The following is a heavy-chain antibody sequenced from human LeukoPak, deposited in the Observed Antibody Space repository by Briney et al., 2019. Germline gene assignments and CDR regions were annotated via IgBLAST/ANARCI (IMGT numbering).Heavy chain of an antibody. V-gene: IGHV3-74*01. CDR3: ARERYSYGFDY. CDR2: INSDGSST. J-gene: IGHJ4*02. Sequence: GGSLRLSCAASGFTFSSYWMHWVRQAPGKGLVWVSRINSDGSSTSYADSVKGRFTISRDNAKTTLYPQMNSLRAEDTAVYYCARERYSYGFDYWGQGTLVTVSS. D-gene: IGHD5-18*01. CDR1: GFTFSSYW.